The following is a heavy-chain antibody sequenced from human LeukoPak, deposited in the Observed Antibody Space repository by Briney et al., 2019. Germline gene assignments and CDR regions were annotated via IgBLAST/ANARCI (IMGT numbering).Heavy chain of an antibody. CDR3: ARNPDYGDYLNWFDP. CDR2: ISSSSSYI. D-gene: IGHD4-17*01. CDR1: GFTFSSYS. V-gene: IGHV3-21*01. Sequence: GGSLRLSCAASGFTFSSYSMNWVRQAPGKGLEWVSSISSSSSYIYYADSVKGRFTISRDNAKNSLYLQMNSLRAEDTAVYYCARNPDYGDYLNWFDPWGQGTLVTVSS. J-gene: IGHJ5*02.